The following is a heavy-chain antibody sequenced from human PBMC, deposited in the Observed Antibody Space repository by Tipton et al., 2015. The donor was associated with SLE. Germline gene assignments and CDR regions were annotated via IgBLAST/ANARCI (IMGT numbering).Heavy chain of an antibody. CDR1: GFTFSSYA. Sequence: SLRISCAASGFTFSSYAMNWVRQAPGKGLEWVSTIYSGGRATHYPDSVKGRFTISRDTSTNTLYLQMTSLSAEDTAVYYCAKGGLTGSYFDYWGQGTLVTVSS. CDR3: AKGGLTGSYFDY. CDR2: IYSGGRAT. J-gene: IGHJ4*02. D-gene: IGHD7-27*01. V-gene: IGHV3-23*05.